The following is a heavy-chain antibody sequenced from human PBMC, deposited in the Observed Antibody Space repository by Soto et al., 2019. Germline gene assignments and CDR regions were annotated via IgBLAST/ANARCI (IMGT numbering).Heavy chain of an antibody. D-gene: IGHD6-19*01. CDR1: SDSISSYY. Sequence: QVHLQESGPGLVRPSETLSLTCTVSSDSISSYYWIWIRQSPGKGLEWIGYTVSSGNTNYNPSLKSRVTISGDTSKNPFSLRLSSVTAADTDVYYCARAVGDPLYYLDYWGQGPLVTVSS. CDR3: ARAVGDPLYYLDY. J-gene: IGHJ4*02. CDR2: TVSSGNT. V-gene: IGHV4-59*08.